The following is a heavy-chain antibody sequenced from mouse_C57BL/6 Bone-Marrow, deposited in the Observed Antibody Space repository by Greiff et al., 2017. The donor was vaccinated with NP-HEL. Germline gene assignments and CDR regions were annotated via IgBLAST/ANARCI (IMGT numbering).Heavy chain of an antibody. J-gene: IGHJ1*03. CDR1: GYTFTSYG. CDR3: ARGDDYDVRWYFDV. CDR2: IYPRSGNT. Sequence: QVQLQQSGAELARPGASVKLSCKASGYTFTSYGIRWVKQRTGQGLEWIGVIYPRSGNTYYNEKFKGKATLTADKSSSTAYMELRSLTSEDSAVYFYARGDDYDVRWYFDVWGTGTTVTVSS. V-gene: IGHV1-81*01. D-gene: IGHD2-4*01.